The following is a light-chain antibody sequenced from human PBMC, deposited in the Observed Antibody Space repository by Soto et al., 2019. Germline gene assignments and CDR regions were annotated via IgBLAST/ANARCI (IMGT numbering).Light chain of an antibody. V-gene: IGKV1-27*01. CDR1: QGISNH. J-gene: IGKJ1*01. Sequence: DIQMTQSPSSLSASVGDRVTITCRASQGISNHLAWYQQQPGKVPKLLIYVASTLQSGVPSRFSGSGSGTDFTLTISSLQPEDVATYYCQKYNSAPWTFGQGTKVESK. CDR2: VAS. CDR3: QKYNSAPWT.